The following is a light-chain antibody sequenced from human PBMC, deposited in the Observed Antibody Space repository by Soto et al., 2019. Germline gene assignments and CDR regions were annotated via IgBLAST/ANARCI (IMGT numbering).Light chain of an antibody. CDR3: ATWDRSLSVXV. Sequence: QSVLTQPPSVSAAPGQKVTISCSGSSSNIGNNYVFWYQQLPGTAPKLLIYDNDKRPSGIPDRFSGSKSGTSATLGITGLQTGDEADYYCATWDRSLSVXVFGGGTKVTVL. J-gene: IGLJ2*01. CDR2: DND. V-gene: IGLV1-51*01. CDR1: SSNIGNNY.